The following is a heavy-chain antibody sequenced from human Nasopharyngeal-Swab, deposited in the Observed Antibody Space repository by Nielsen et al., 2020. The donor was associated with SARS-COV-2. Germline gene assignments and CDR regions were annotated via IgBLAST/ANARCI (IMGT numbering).Heavy chain of an antibody. CDR1: GGSISSSSYY. Sequence: SETLSLTCTVSGGSISSSSYYWGWIRQPPGKGLEWIGSIYYSGSTYYNPSLKSRVTISVDTSKNQFSLKLSSVTAADTAVYYRASPSRDYSSGWYRTYYYYYGMDVWGQGTTVTVSS. CDR2: IYYSGST. CDR3: ASPSRDYSSGWYRTYYYYYGMDV. J-gene: IGHJ6*02. D-gene: IGHD6-19*01. V-gene: IGHV4-39*01.